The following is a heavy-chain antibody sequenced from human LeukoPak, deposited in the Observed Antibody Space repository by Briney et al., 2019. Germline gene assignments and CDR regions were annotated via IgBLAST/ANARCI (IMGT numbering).Heavy chain of an antibody. CDR3: ARELGGYFDY. Sequence: PGGSLRLSCAASGFTFSSYGMQWVRQAPGRGLEWVAVIWYDGSNKYYADSVKGRFTISRDNSKNTLYLQMNSLRAEDTAVYYCARELGGYFDYWGQGTLVTVSS. D-gene: IGHD3-3*01. CDR2: IWYDGSNK. V-gene: IGHV3-33*01. J-gene: IGHJ4*02. CDR1: GFTFSSYG.